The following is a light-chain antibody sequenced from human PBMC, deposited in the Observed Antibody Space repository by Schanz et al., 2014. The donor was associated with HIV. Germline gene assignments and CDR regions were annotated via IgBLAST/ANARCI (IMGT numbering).Light chain of an antibody. CDR2: ANT. CDR3: QSYDSGLSGIP. CDR1: RSNIGAGYD. V-gene: IGLV1-40*01. J-gene: IGLJ2*01. Sequence: QSVLTQPPSVSGAPGQRVTISCTGSRSNIGAGYDVHWYQQLPGAAPKLLIYANTNRPSGVPDRFSGYKSGTSASLAITGLQAEDEADYYCQSYDSGLSGIPFGGGTKLTVL.